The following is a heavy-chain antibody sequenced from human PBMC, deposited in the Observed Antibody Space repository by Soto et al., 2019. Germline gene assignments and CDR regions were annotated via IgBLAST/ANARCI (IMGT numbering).Heavy chain of an antibody. CDR3: ARNVNSGLDY. D-gene: IGHD1-26*01. Sequence: QVQLVQPGAEVKEPGASVKASCKASGYTFTTYYIHWVRQAPGQGLEWMGMIDPAGGSTSYAQKFQGRVTMTRDTSTSTAYMELSSLRSEDTAVYYCARNVNSGLDYWGQGTLVTISS. J-gene: IGHJ4*02. V-gene: IGHV1-46*01. CDR2: IDPAGGST. CDR1: GYTFTTYY.